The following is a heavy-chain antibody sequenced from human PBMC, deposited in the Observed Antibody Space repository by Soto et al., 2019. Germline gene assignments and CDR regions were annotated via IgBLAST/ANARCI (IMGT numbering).Heavy chain of an antibody. D-gene: IGHD3-22*01. CDR3: ARDNSPMRNYYDSSGHGY. J-gene: IGHJ4*02. V-gene: IGHV3-30-3*01. CDR1: GFTFSSYA. CDR2: ISYDGSNK. Sequence: GGSLRLSCAASGFTFSSYAMHWVRQAPGKGLEWVAVISYDGSNKYYADSVKGRFTISRDNSKTTLYLQMNSLRAEDTAVYYCARDNSPMRNYYDSSGHGYWGQGTLVTVSS.